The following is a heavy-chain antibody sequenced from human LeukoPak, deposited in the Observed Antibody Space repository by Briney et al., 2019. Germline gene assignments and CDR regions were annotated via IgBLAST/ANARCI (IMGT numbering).Heavy chain of an antibody. CDR1: GFTFSSYG. CDR2: ISYDGSNK. CDR3: AKEDHELGRDGYNLDY. V-gene: IGHV3-30*18. J-gene: IGHJ4*02. D-gene: IGHD5-24*01. Sequence: GGSLRLSCAASGFTFSSYGMHWVRQAPGKGLEWVAVISYDGSNKYYADSVKGRFTISRDNSKNTLYLQMNSLRAEDTAVYYCAKEDHELGRDGYNLDYWGQGTLVTVSS.